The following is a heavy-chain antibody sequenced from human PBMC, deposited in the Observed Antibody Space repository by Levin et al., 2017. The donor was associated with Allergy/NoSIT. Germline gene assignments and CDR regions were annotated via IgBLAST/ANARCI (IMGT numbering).Heavy chain of an antibody. CDR3: ARGMTSGWYEYY. J-gene: IGHJ4*02. D-gene: IGHD6-19*01. Sequence: GESLKISCAASGFSFSGYYMSWIRQAPGKGLEWVSYISSSGSAVYYADSVKGRFTISRDNAKNSLYLQMNGLRAEDTAVYYCARGMTSGWYEYYWGQGTLVTVSS. CDR1: GFSFSGYY. CDR2: ISSSGSAV. V-gene: IGHV3-11*01.